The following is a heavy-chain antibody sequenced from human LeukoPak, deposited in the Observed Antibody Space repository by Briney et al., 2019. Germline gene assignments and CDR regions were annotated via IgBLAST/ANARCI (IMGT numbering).Heavy chain of an antibody. Sequence: ASVKVSCKASGYTFTSYGISWVRQAPGQGLEWMGWISAYNGNTNYAQKLQGRVTMTTDTSTSTAYMELRSLRSDDTAVYYCARSTLWFGELSSLAYWGQGTLVTVSS. J-gene: IGHJ4*02. CDR1: GYTFTSYG. CDR3: ARSTLWFGELSSLAY. V-gene: IGHV1-18*01. D-gene: IGHD3-10*01. CDR2: ISAYNGNT.